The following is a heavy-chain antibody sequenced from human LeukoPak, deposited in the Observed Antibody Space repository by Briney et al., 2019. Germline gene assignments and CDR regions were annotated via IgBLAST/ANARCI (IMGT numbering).Heavy chain of an antibody. V-gene: IGHV3-23*01. D-gene: IGHD3-22*01. CDR3: AKVDDSRSRALDF. CDR2: SSGSDSRR. CDR1: GFPFSNFA. J-gene: IGHJ3*01. Sequence: GGSLRLSCVASGFPFSNFAMSWVRQAPGKGLDWLATSSGSDSRRDYAGPVKGRFNIYRDKSRNTVHLEMNGLTVEDTALYFCAKVDDSRSRALDFWGHGTMVTVSS.